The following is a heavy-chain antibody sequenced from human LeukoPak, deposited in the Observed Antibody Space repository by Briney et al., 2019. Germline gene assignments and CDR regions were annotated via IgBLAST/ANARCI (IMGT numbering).Heavy chain of an antibody. D-gene: IGHD6-13*01. CDR3: ARDSAAGKRSEYFQH. V-gene: IGHV1-3*01. CDR2: INAGNGNT. CDR1: GYTFTSYA. J-gene: IGHJ1*01. Sequence: GASVKVSCKASGYTFTSYAMHWVRQAPGQRLEWMGWINAGNGNTKYSQKFQGRVTMTRDTSTSTVYMELSSLRSEDTAVYYCARDSAAGKRSEYFQHWGQGTLVTVSS.